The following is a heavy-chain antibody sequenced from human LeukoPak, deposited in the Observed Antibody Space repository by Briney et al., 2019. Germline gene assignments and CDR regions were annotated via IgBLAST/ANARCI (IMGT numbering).Heavy chain of an antibody. CDR1: GFTFSSYA. CDR3: AKMRVCTSCYYFDY. J-gene: IGHJ4*02. Sequence: GGSLRLSCAASGFTFSSYAMSWVRQAPGKGLEWVSAISGSGGGTYYADSVKGRFTISRDNSKNTLYLQMNSLRAEDTAVYYCAKMRVCTSCYYFDYWGQGTLVTVSS. CDR2: ISGSGGGT. V-gene: IGHV3-23*01. D-gene: IGHD2-2*01.